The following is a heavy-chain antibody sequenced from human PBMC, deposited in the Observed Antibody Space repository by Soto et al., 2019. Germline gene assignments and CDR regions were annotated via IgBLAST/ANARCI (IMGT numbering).Heavy chain of an antibody. V-gene: IGHV4-31*03. J-gene: IGHJ4*02. CDR2: IYYSGST. CDR3: AREGGIVGATAADY. Sequence: QVQLQESGPGLVKPSQTLSLTCTVSGGSISSGGYYWSWIRQHPGKGLEWIGYIYYSGSTYYNPSLKSRVTISVDPAKNPFSLKLSTVTAADPAVYYCAREGGIVGATAADYWGQGTLVTVSS. CDR1: GGSISSGGYY. D-gene: IGHD1-26*01.